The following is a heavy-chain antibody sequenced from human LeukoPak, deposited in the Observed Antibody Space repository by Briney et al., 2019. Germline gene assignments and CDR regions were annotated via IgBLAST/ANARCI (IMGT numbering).Heavy chain of an antibody. J-gene: IGHJ3*02. CDR1: GGSITSHS. CDR2: SYYSGTT. CDR3: AREEGPLDAFDI. V-gene: IGHV4-59*11. Sequence: SETLSLTCNVSGGSITSHSWNWIRQSPGKGLEWIGYSYYSGTTNYSPSLKSRVTISLDTSKNQFSLKLSSVTAADTAVYYCAREEGPLDAFDIWGQGTMVTVSS.